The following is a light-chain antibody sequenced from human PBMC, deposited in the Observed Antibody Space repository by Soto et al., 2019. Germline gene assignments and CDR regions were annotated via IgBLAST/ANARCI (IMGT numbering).Light chain of an antibody. V-gene: IGKV1-12*01. CDR2: DAS. J-gene: IGKJ1*01. CDR1: QGISSW. Sequence: QRTQYPSSVSASVGDSFTITCRASQGISSWLAWYQQKPGKAPKLLIYDASALPRGVPSRFSGSGSGTKFTLTIASLQPDDFATYYCQQYETFSGTFGPGTKVDIK. CDR3: QQYETFSGT.